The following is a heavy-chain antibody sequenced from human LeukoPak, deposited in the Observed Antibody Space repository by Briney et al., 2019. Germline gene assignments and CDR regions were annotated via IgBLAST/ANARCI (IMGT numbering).Heavy chain of an antibody. D-gene: IGHD5-18*01. CDR1: GFTFSSYW. J-gene: IGHJ4*02. V-gene: IGHV3-7*01. CDR3: ARDYSYGYTVFDY. Sequence: GGSLRLSCTASGFTFSSYWMAWVRQAPGKGLEWVANTKQDGSDRYYVDSVKGRFTISRDNAKNSLYLQMNSLRAEDTAVYYCARDYSYGYTVFDYWGQGTLVTVSS. CDR2: TKQDGSDR.